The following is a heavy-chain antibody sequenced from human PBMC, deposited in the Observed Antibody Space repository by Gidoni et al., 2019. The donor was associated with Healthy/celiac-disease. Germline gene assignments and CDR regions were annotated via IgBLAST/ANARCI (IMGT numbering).Heavy chain of an antibody. J-gene: IGHJ4*02. D-gene: IGHD1-26*01. V-gene: IGHV3-30*18. CDR1: GFTFSSYG. CDR3: AKDLNSGSYY. CDR2: ISYDGSNK. Sequence: QVQLVESGGGVVQPGRSLRLSCAASGFTFSSYGMHWVRQAPGKGLEWVAVISYDGSNKYYADSVKGRFTISRDNSKNTLYLQMNSLRAEDTAVYYCAKDLNSGSYYWGQGTLVTVSS.